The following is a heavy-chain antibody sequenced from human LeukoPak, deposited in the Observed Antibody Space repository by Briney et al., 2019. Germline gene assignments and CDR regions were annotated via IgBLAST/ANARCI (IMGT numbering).Heavy chain of an antibody. J-gene: IGHJ4*02. D-gene: IGHD2-15*01. CDR3: AREVVVADY. V-gene: IGHV3-48*01. Sequence: PGGSLRLPCAASGFTFSSYSMNWVRQAPGKGLEWASYISSGSSTIYYADSVKGRFTISRDSAKNSLYLQMNSLRAEDTAVYYCAREVVVADYWGQGTLVTVSS. CDR1: GFTFSSYS. CDR2: ISSGSSTI.